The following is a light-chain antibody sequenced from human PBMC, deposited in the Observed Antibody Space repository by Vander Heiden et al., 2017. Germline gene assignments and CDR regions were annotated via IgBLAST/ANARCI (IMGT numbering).Light chain of an antibody. V-gene: IGLV3-1*01. CDR1: NLGGRY. Sequence: SYDVTQPPSVSVSSGQTVSIACSGDNLGGRYVCWYQQRAGQSPLLVIFQSTGRPSGIPERFSASNSGDTATLTISGTQAMDEADYYCQAWVGTGAVFGTGTKLTVL. J-gene: IGLJ1*01. CDR3: QAWVGTGAV. CDR2: QST.